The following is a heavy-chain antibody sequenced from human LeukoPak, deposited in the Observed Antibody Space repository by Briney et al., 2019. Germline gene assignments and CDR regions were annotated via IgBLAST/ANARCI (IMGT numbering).Heavy chain of an antibody. CDR2: ISGDSGST. J-gene: IGHJ4*02. Sequence: GGSLRLSCAASGFTFDDYAMHWVRQAPGKGLEWVSLISGDSGSTYYADSVKGRFTISRDNSKNSLYLQMNSLRTEDTALYYCAKDLAGGRGWYYFDYWGQGTLVTVSS. V-gene: IGHV3-43*02. D-gene: IGHD2-15*01. CDR1: GFTFDDYA. CDR3: AKDLAGGRGWYYFDY.